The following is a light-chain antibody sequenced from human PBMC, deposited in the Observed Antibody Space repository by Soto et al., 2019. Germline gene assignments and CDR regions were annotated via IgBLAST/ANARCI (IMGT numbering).Light chain of an antibody. Sequence: QSALTQPASVSGSPGQSVTISCTGTSSDVGGYDYVSWYQHHPGKAPKLVIYDVTYRPSGVSDHFSGSKSANTASLTISGLQAEDESDYYCSSYTSSSTYVFGTGTKVTVL. CDR3: SSYTSSSTYV. CDR1: SSDVGGYDY. J-gene: IGLJ1*01. CDR2: DVT. V-gene: IGLV2-14*01.